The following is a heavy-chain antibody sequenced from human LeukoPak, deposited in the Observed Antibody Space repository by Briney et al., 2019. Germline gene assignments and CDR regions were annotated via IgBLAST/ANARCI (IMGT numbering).Heavy chain of an antibody. V-gene: IGHV3-48*03. CDR1: GFTFSSYE. D-gene: IGHD4-17*01. Sequence: GGSLRLSCAASGFTFSSYEMNWVRQAPGKGLEWVSYISSSGSTIYYADSVKGRFTISRDNAKNPLYLQMNSLRAEDTAVYYCAREAVYDYGPGSDYWGQGTLVTVSS. CDR3: AREAVYDYGPGSDY. J-gene: IGHJ4*02. CDR2: ISSSGSTI.